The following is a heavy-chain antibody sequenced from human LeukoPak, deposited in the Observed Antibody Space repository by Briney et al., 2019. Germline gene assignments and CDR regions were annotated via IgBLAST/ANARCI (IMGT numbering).Heavy chain of an antibody. J-gene: IGHJ4*02. Sequence: PSETLSLTCTVSGGSISSGSHYYQWIRQYPGKGLEWIGYIYYTGITSYNPSLKSRVTMSVDTSMNQVSLKVTSLTAADTAVYYCAASSGVTLGRFWGQGALVTVSS. CDR2: IYYTGIT. CDR1: GGSISSGSHY. CDR3: AASSGVTLGRF. V-gene: IGHV4-31*03. D-gene: IGHD3-16*01.